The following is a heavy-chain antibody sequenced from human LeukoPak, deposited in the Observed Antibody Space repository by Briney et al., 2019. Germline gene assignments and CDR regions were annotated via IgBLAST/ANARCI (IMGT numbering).Heavy chain of an antibody. D-gene: IGHD4-17*01. J-gene: IGHJ2*01. V-gene: IGHV3-23*01. CDR2: ISGSGGST. Sequence: GGSLRLSCAASGFTFSSYAMSWVRQAPGKGLEWVSAISGSGGSTYYADSVKGRFTISRDNSKNTLYLQMNSLRAEDTAVYYCAKVLYDYGDYAPGWYFDLWGRGTLVTVSS. CDR3: AKVLYDYGDYAPGWYFDL. CDR1: GFTFSSYA.